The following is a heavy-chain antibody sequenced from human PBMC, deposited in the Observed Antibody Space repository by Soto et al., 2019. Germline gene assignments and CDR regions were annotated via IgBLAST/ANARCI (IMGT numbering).Heavy chain of an antibody. Sequence: QVQLVQSRTEVKKPGASVKVSCKASGFTFTSYYMHWVRQAPGQGLEWMGIINPSGGSTSYAQKFQGRVTMTRDTSTSTVYMELNSLRSEDTAVYYCARVYPSDTRYGYVGNNWFDPWGQGTLVTVSS. CDR2: INPSGGST. CDR1: GFTFTSYY. D-gene: IGHD5-18*01. J-gene: IGHJ5*02. V-gene: IGHV1-46*03. CDR3: ARVYPSDTRYGYVGNNWFDP.